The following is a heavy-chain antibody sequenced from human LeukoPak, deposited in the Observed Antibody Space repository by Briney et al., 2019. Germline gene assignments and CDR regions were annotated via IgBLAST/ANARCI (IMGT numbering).Heavy chain of an antibody. CDR2: INPNSGGT. J-gene: IGHJ6*02. CDR1: GYPFTGYY. V-gene: IGHV1-2*02. D-gene: IGHD3-10*01. Sequence: ASVKVSCKASGYPFTGYYMHWVRQAPGQGLEWMGWINPNSGGTNYAQKFQGRVTMTTDTSTSTAYMELRSLRSDDTAVYYCARDLSGGYGMDVWGQGTTVTVSS. CDR3: ARDLSGGYGMDV.